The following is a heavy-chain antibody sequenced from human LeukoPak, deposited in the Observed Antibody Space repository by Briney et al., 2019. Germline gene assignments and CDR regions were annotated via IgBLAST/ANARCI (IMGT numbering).Heavy chain of an antibody. CDR1: GFTFSTFW. Sequence: GGSLRLSCAASGFTFSTFWMHWVRQAPGKGLVWVSRIRGDGLSTSYADSVKGRFTISRDNSKNTLYLQMNSLRAEDTAVYYCAREGNYYDMDVWGQGTTVTVSS. CDR2: IRGDGLST. CDR3: AREGNYYDMDV. V-gene: IGHV3-74*01. J-gene: IGHJ6*02.